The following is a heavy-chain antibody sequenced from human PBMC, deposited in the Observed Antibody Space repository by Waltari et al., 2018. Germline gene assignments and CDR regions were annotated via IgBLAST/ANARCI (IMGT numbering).Heavy chain of an antibody. CDR1: GYNFTSPW. V-gene: IGHV5-51*01. CDR2: IYPGDSDI. J-gene: IGHJ3*02. Sequence: EVLLAQSGVEVETPGASLNVSCQVSGYNFTSPWIAWVRQMTGKDLECMGNIYPGDSDIRYNPSFQGQVTISADKSTTTAFLQLISLKASDSAMYFCARQSGVAGFRDAYDIWGQGTMVIVSS. D-gene: IGHD6-19*01. CDR3: ARQSGVAGFRDAYDI.